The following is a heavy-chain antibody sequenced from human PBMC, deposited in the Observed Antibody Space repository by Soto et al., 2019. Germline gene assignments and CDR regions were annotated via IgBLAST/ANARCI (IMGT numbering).Heavy chain of an antibody. D-gene: IGHD3-16*02. J-gene: IGHJ4*02. Sequence: SMKVSCKASGGTFSSYAISWVRQAPGQGLEWMGGIIPIFGTANYAQKFQGRVTITADESTSTAYMELSSLRSEDTAVYYCARGPSIRLGELSANDYFDYWGRG. CDR2: IIPIFGTA. V-gene: IGHV1-69*13. CDR3: ARGPSIRLGELSANDYFDY. CDR1: GGTFSSYA.